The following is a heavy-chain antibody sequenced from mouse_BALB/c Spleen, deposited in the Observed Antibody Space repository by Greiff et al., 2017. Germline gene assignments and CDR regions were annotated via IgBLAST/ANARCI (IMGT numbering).Heavy chain of an antibody. CDR1: GYTFTSYW. CDR3: AGFDY. CDR2: IYPSDSYT. V-gene: IGHV1-69*02. Sequence: VQLQQSGAELVRPGASVKLSCKASGYTFTSYWINWVKQRPGQGLEWIGNIYPSDSYTNYNQKFKDKATLTVDKSSSTAYMQLSSPTSEDSAVYYCAGFDYWGQGTTLTVSA. J-gene: IGHJ2*01.